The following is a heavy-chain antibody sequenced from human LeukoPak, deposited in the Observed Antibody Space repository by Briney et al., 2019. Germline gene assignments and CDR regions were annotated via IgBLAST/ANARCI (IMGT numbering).Heavy chain of an antibody. CDR1: GFTFSTYW. CDR2: IKGDEGAK. J-gene: IGHJ4*02. Sequence: GGSLRLSCAASGFTFSTYWMAWVRQAPGKGLEWVANIKGDEGAKHQADSVKSRFTISRDNAQNSVYLQMSSLRGEDTAVYYCARDVGGSLDYWGRGTLVTVSS. CDR3: ARDVGGSLDY. V-gene: IGHV3-7*01. D-gene: IGHD1-26*01.